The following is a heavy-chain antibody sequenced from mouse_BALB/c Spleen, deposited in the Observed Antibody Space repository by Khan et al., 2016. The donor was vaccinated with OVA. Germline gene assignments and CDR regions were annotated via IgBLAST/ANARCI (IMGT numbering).Heavy chain of an antibody. CDR1: GYTFTEYT. D-gene: IGHD3-3*01. CDR2: INPKNGVT. Sequence: VQLKQSGPELVKPGASVKISCKTSGYTFTEYTLHWVKQSHGKSLGWIGVINPKNGVTSYNQKFRGKATLNVDKSSSTAYMEFRSLTSGDSAVYYCARDAGRYWGQGTSVTVSS. V-gene: IGHV1-18*01. CDR3: ARDAGRY. J-gene: IGHJ4*01.